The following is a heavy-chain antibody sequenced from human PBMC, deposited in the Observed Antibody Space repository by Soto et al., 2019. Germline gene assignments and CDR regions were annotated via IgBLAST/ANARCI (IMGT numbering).Heavy chain of an antibody. J-gene: IGHJ6*03. CDR2: IYYSGST. CDR1: GGSISSSSYY. Sequence: PSETLSLTCTVSGGSISSSSYYWGWIRQPPGKGLEWIGSIYYSGSTYYNPSLKSRVTISVDTSKNQFSLKLSSVTAADTAVYYCARHCSSTSWGYYYYMDGRGKGTTVTVSS. V-gene: IGHV4-39*01. D-gene: IGHD2-2*01. CDR3: ARHCSSTSWGYYYYMDG.